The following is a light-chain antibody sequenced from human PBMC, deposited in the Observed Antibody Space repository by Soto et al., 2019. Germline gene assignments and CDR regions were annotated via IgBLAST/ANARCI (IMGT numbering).Light chain of an antibody. CDR1: QSVNSC. Sequence: EIVLTQSPATLSLPPGERATLSCRASQSVNSCLPWYQQKPGQAPRLLIYDSSNRATGIPARFSGSGSGTDFTLTISSLEPEDFAVYYCQQRSNWPIFTFGPGTKVHIK. CDR2: DSS. V-gene: IGKV3-11*01. J-gene: IGKJ3*01. CDR3: QQRSNWPIFT.